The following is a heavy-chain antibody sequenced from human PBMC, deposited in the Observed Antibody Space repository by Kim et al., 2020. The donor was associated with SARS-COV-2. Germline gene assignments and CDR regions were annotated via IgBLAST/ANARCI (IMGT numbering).Heavy chain of an antibody. J-gene: IGHJ4*02. CDR1: GFTFSSYA. CDR3: AKDAGIAVAGDFIPTYYFDY. V-gene: IGHV3-23*01. D-gene: IGHD6-19*01. Sequence: GGSLRLSCAASGFTFSSYAMSWVRQAPGKGLEWVSAISGSGGSTYYADSVKGRFTISRDNSKNTLYLQMNSLRAEDTAVYYCAKDAGIAVAGDFIPTYYFDYWGQGTLVTVSS. CDR2: ISGSGGST.